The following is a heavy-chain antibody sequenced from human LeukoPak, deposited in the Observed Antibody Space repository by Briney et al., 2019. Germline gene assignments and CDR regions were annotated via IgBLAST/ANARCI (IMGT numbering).Heavy chain of an antibody. Sequence: GGSLRLSCAASGLTFSSYSMNWVRQAPGKGLEWVSYISSSSTIYYADSVKGRFTISRDNAKNSLYLQMNSLRAEDTAVYYCARDVDFEDYWGQGTLVTVSS. J-gene: IGHJ4*02. CDR1: GLTFSSYS. CDR2: ISSSSTI. V-gene: IGHV3-48*04. CDR3: ARDVDFEDY.